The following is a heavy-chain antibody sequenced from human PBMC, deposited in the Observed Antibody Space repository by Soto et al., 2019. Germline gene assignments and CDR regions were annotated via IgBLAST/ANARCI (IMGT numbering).Heavy chain of an antibody. CDR1: GFTFSSYA. Sequence: GGSLRLSCAASGFTFSSYAMSWVRQAPGKGLEWVSAISGSGGSTYYADSVKGRFTISRDNSKNTLYLQMNSLRAEDTAVYYCAKDRIHLWLRFPGPNSFDYWGQGPLVTVSS. CDR2: ISGSGGST. CDR3: AKDRIHLWLRFPGPNSFDY. V-gene: IGHV3-23*01. D-gene: IGHD5-18*01. J-gene: IGHJ4*02.